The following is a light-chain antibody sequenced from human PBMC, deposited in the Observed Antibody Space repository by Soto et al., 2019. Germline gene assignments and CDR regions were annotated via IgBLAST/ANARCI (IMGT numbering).Light chain of an antibody. Sequence: QSALTQPASLSGSPGQSITISCTGTSSDIGSYNYISWYQQHPGKAPKLMIFDVSYRPAGISDRFSGSKSGNTASLTISGHHRDDDADYYCSSYGAISALFGGGTKLTVL. V-gene: IGLV2-14*03. CDR2: DVS. CDR1: SSDIGSYNY. CDR3: SSYGAISAL. J-gene: IGLJ2*01.